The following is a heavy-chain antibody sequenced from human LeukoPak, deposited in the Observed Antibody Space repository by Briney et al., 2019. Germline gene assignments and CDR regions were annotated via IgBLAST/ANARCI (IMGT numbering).Heavy chain of an antibody. Sequence: SETLSLTCTVSGDSIHSSYWSWIRQLPWGLEWIWYLHSSGVTKSNPSLESRVTISVDTSKNQFSLRLRSVTAADTAVYYCARALITILGVVIPDAFDIWGQGTMVTVSS. CDR2: LHSSGVT. CDR1: GDSIHSSY. V-gene: IGHV4-59*12. CDR3: ARALITILGVVIPDAFDI. D-gene: IGHD3-3*01. J-gene: IGHJ3*02.